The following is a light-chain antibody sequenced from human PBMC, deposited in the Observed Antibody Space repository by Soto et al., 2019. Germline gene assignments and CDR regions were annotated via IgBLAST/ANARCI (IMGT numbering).Light chain of an antibody. Sequence: DIQMPKSPSSLSASVGDRVTITGRSSQSISSYLNWYQQKPGKAPKLLIYAASSLQSGVPSRFSGSGSGTDFTLTISSLQPEDFATYYCQQSYSTPRWTFGQGTKVDIK. V-gene: IGKV1-39*01. J-gene: IGKJ1*01. CDR1: QSISSY. CDR2: AAS. CDR3: QQSYSTPRWT.